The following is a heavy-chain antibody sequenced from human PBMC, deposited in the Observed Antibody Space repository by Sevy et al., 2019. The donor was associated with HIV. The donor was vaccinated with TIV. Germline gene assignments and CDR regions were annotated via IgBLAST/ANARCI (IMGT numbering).Heavy chain of an antibody. CDR2: ISSSSNYI. CDR1: GFIFSSYN. D-gene: IGHD2-15*01. J-gene: IGHJ6*02. Sequence: GGSLRLSCAASGFIFSSYNMNWVRQAPGKGLEWVSSISSSSNYIYYADSMKGRFTISRDNAKNSLYLQMNSLRAEDTAVYYCARVVAYCSGGSCFPGYYYGMDVWGQGTTVTVSS. V-gene: IGHV3-21*01. CDR3: ARVVAYCSGGSCFPGYYYGMDV.